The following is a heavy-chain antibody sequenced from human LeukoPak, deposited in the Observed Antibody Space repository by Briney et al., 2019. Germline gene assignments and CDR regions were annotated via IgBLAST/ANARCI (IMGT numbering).Heavy chain of an antibody. CDR1: GFTFHDYA. CDR2: ISNDGTYK. D-gene: IGHD2-8*02. J-gene: IGHJ4*02. V-gene: IGHV3-30-3*01. Sequence: GGSLRLSCVASGFTFHDYAMHWVRQAPGRGLEWLARISNDGTYKYYADSVKGRFTISRDNSKNTLYLQMNSLRAEDTAVYFCARALDTGGTDYWGQGTLVTVSS. CDR3: ARALDTGGTDY.